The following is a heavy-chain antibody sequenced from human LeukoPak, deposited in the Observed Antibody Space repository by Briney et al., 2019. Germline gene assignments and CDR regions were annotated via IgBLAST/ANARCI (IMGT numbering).Heavy chain of an antibody. CDR1: GYSISSGYY. D-gene: IGHD3-10*01. CDR2: IYHSGST. Sequence: SSETLSLTCAVSGYSISSGYYWGWIRQPPGKVLEWIGSIYHSGSTYYNPSLKSRVTISVDTSKNQFSLKLSSVTAADTAVYYCASTFYGSGSYYRNYWGQGTLVTVSS. J-gene: IGHJ4*02. V-gene: IGHV4-38-2*01. CDR3: ASTFYGSGSYYRNY.